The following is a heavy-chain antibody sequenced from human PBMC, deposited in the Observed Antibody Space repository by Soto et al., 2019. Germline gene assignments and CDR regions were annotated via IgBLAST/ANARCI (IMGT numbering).Heavy chain of an antibody. V-gene: IGHV3-48*02. CDR1: GFTFSSYS. Sequence: GGSLRLSCAASGFTFSSYSMNWVRQAPGKGLEWVSYISSSSSTIYYADSVKGRFTISRDNAKNSLYLQMNSLRDEDTAVYYCARTMVRGVIIWFDPWGQGTLVTVSS. J-gene: IGHJ5*02. D-gene: IGHD3-10*01. CDR2: ISSSSSTI. CDR3: ARTMVRGVIIWFDP.